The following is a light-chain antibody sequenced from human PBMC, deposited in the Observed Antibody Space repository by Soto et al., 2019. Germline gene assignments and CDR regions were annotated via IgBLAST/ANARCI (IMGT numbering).Light chain of an antibody. CDR1: SSDVGGYKY. J-gene: IGLJ1*01. Sequence: QSVLTQPPSASGSPGRSVTISCTGTSSDVGGYKYVSWYQQHPGKAPKVMIYEVSKRPSGVPNRFSGSKSGNTASLTVSGLQAEDEADYYCSSYAGSNNYVFGTGTKVTV. V-gene: IGLV2-8*01. CDR2: EVS. CDR3: SSYAGSNNYV.